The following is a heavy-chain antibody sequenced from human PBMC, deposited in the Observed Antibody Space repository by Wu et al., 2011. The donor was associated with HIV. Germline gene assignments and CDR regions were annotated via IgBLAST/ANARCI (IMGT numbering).Heavy chain of an antibody. J-gene: IGHJ2*01. CDR2: MNPNSGNT. V-gene: IGHV1-8*03. CDR1: GYTFTSYD. D-gene: IGHD6-6*01. CDR3: ARGVGIAARAYWYFDL. Sequence: QVQLVQSGAEVKKPGASVKVSCKASGYTFTSYDINWVRQATGQGLEWMGWMNPNSGNTGYAQKLQGRVTITRNTSISTAYMELSSLRSEDTAVYYCARGVGIAARAYWYFDLWGRGTLVTVSS.